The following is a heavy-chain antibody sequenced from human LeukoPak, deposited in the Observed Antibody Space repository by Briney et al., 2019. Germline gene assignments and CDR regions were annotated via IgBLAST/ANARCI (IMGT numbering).Heavy chain of an antibody. J-gene: IGHJ4*02. CDR3: ARDPSNTSGRYIFFDF. V-gene: IGHV1-18*01. D-gene: IGHD6-25*01. CDR2: VSTYNGDT. CDR1: GYTFTSYG. Sequence: ASVKVSCKASGYTFTSYGISWVRQAPGQGLEWMGWVSTYNGDTKYAQNFQGRVTMTRDTSTNTAYMELRSLRSDDTAVYYCARDPSNTSGRYIFFDFWGQGTLVAVSS.